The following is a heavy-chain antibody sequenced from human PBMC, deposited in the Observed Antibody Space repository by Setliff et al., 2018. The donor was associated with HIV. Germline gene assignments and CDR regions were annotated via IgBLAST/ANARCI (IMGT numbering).Heavy chain of an antibody. CDR3: ARTQSLGGYYSRGHDYGMDV. V-gene: IGHV1-8*01. CDR1: GYTFSTYD. CDR2: MSPNSGNT. D-gene: IGHD3-22*01. Sequence: ASVKVSCKASGYTFSTYDFNWVRQAAGQGLEWMGWMSPNSGNTGFTQKFQGRVTMTRNTSISTAYMELSSLRSEDTAVYYRARTQSLGGYYSRGHDYGMDVWGQGTTVTVSS. J-gene: IGHJ6*02.